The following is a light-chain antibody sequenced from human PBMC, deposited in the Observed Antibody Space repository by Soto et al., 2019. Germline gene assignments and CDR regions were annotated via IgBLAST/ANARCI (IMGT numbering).Light chain of an antibody. Sequence: DIQMTQSPSSLSASVGDRVTITCRASQDISVYLAWYQQKPGKVPMLLIYRASTLQSGVPSRFSDSGSGTDFTLTISSLQPEDVATCYCQQFNTAPLTFGQGTRLEIK. CDR2: RAS. V-gene: IGKV1-27*01. CDR1: QDISVY. J-gene: IGKJ5*01. CDR3: QQFNTAPLT.